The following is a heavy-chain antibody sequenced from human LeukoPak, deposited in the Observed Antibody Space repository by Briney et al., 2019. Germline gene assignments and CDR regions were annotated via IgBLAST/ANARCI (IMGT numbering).Heavy chain of an antibody. V-gene: IGHV4-59*12. CDR2: IYYSGTT. CDR1: GGSISSYY. D-gene: IGHD6-19*01. J-gene: IGHJ4*02. CDR3: ALSSGWYSSR. Sequence: SETLSLTCTVSGGSISSYYWSRIRQPPGKELEWIGYIYYSGTTNYNPSLKSRVTISVDTSKNQFSLKLSSVTAADTAVYYCALSSGWYSSRWGQGTLATVSS.